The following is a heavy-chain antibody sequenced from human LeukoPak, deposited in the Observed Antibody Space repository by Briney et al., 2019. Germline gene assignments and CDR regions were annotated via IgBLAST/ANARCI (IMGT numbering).Heavy chain of an antibody. CDR2: IWYDGSNK. V-gene: IGHV3-33*01. CDR3: ARDGDSSGFDY. D-gene: IGHD3-22*01. Sequence: GGSLRLSCAASGFTFSSYGMHWVRQAPGKGLEWVAVIWYDGSNKYYADSVKGRFTISRDNSKNTLYLQMNSLRVEDTAVYYCARDGDSSGFDYWGQGTLVTVSS. J-gene: IGHJ4*02. CDR1: GFTFSSYG.